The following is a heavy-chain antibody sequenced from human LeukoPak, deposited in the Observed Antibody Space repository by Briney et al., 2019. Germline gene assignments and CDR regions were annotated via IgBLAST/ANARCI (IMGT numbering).Heavy chain of an antibody. CDR2: IYYSGTT. J-gene: IGHJ6*03. V-gene: IGHV4-39*07. CDR1: GVSLSSSSYY. Sequence: PSETPSLSCTVSGVSLSSSSYYWGWVRHPPGNWLGWSVSIYYSGTTYYNPSLKSRATISVDTSKKQFSLKLSSVTAVGTAVYYCARVVVGGSYYYYYYYMDVWGKGTTVTVSS. CDR3: ARVVVGGSYYYYYYYMDV. D-gene: IGHD2-15*01.